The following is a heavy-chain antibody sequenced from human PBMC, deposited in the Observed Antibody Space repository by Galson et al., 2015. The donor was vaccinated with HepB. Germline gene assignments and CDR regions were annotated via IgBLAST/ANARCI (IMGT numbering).Heavy chain of an antibody. V-gene: IGHV3-30*04. Sequence: LRLSCAASGFPFRSYAMHWVRQAPGKGLEWVAVISSDGRNEYYADSVKGRFTVSRDNSKNTLYLQMNRLRVEDTAVYFCARGGSGWYGDHWGQGTLVTVSS. J-gene: IGHJ4*02. CDR2: ISSDGRNE. D-gene: IGHD6-19*01. CDR1: GFPFRSYA. CDR3: ARGGSGWYGDH.